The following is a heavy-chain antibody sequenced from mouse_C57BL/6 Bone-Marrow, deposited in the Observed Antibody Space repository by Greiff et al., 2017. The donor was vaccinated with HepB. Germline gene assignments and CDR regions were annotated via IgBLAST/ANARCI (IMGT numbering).Heavy chain of an antibody. J-gene: IGHJ4*01. CDR3: ARGWLPYAMDY. D-gene: IGHD2-3*01. V-gene: IGHV1-64*01. CDR1: GYTFTSYW. Sequence: QVQLQQPGAELVKPGASVKLSCKASGYTFTSYWMHWVKQRPGQGLEWIGMIHPNSGSTNYNEKFKSKATLTVDKSSSTAYMQLSSLSSEESAAYYCARGWLPYAMDYWGQGTSVTGSA. CDR2: IHPNSGST.